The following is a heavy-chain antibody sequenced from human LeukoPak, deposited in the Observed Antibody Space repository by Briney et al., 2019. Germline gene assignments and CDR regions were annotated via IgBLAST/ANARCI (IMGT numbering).Heavy chain of an antibody. Sequence: GGSLRLSCTVSGFTFGDYAINWVRQAPGKGLEWVGFIRSKAFGETAEYAASVKGRFTISRDDSKSIAYLQMNSLKTEDTAVYYCANPYYYDSSGYRFDYWGQGTLVTVSS. CDR3: ANPYYYDSSGYRFDY. CDR1: GFTFGDYA. V-gene: IGHV3-49*04. CDR2: IRSKAFGETA. D-gene: IGHD3-22*01. J-gene: IGHJ4*02.